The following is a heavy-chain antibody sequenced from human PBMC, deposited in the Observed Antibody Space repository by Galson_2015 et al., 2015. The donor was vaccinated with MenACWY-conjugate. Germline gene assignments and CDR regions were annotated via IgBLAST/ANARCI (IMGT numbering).Heavy chain of an antibody. CDR2: IIPVFHTT. CDR1: GDSFNTYS. J-gene: IGHJ4*02. CDR3: ARSGGDYEQRTFFDY. V-gene: IGHV1-69*13. Sequence: SVKVSCKASGDSFNTYSFNWIRQAPGQGPEWLGGIIPVFHTTDYAQRFQGRLTITADESTSTVYMELSSLRSDDTAIYYCARSGGDYEQRTFFDYWGQGTLVTVSS. D-gene: IGHD4-17*01.